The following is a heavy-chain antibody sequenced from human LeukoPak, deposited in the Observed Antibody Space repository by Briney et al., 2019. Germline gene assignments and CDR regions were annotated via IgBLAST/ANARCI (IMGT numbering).Heavy chain of an antibody. D-gene: IGHD2-21*02. Sequence: GGSLRLSCAASGXTFSNSWMTWVRQAPGKGLEWVDNIREDGGEKYYVDSVKGRFTISRDNAKNSLYLQMNSLRAEGTAVYYCARINTAIFSSSDYWGQGTLVTVSS. CDR3: ARINTAIFSSSDY. V-gene: IGHV3-7*05. CDR1: GXTFSNSW. J-gene: IGHJ4*02. CDR2: IREDGGEK.